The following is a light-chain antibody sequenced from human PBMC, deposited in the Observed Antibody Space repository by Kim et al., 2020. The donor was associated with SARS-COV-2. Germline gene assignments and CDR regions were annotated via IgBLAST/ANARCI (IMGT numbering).Light chain of an antibody. Sequence: SACIGDSVTITCRTSQSITTWWAWYQQKPGKAPKLLISKASNVESGVPSRFSGSGSGTEFTLTISRLQADDFATYYCQQYNYFLLTFGQGTKLEI. CDR3: QQYNYFLLT. CDR1: QSITTW. CDR2: KAS. V-gene: IGKV1-5*03. J-gene: IGKJ2*01.